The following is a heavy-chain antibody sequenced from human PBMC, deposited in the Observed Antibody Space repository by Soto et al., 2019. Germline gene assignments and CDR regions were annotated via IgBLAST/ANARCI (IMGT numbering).Heavy chain of an antibody. J-gene: IGHJ4*02. V-gene: IGHV3-21*01. CDR1: GFTLSSYS. D-gene: IGHD3-16*01. Sequence: EVQLVESGGGLVKPGGSLRLSCAVSGFTLSSYSMNWVRQAPGKGLEWVSSITSSRTYIYYADSVKGRFTISRDNAKKSLYLQMNSLRGDDTAIYYCARGGGEAVLDYWGLGTLVTVSS. CDR3: ARGGGEAVLDY. CDR2: ITSSRTYI.